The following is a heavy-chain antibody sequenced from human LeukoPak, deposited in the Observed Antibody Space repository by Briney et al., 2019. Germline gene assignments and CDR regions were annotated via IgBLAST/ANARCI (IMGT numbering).Heavy chain of an antibody. Sequence: PGGSLRLSCAASGFTFSDYYMSWIRQAPGKGLEWVSAISGSGGSTYYADSVKGRFTISRDNSKNTLYLQMNSLRAEDTAVYYCAKDLVRRGGSGSLPDAFDIWGQGTMVTVSS. D-gene: IGHD3-9*01. J-gene: IGHJ3*02. V-gene: IGHV3-23*01. CDR2: ISGSGGST. CDR1: GFTFSDYY. CDR3: AKDLVRRGGSGSLPDAFDI.